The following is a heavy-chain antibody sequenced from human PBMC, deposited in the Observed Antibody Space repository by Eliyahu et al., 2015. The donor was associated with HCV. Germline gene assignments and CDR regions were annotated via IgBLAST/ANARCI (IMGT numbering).Heavy chain of an antibody. D-gene: IGHD6-6*01. CDR1: GFTVSTNY. CDR2: IFCGGRT. Sequence: EVQLVESGGGLIQPGGSLRLSCAASGFTVSTNYMLWVRQAPGKGLEWVPVIFCGGRTSYADSXRGRXTISRDNSKNTLYLQMNSLXAGDTAVYYCARGGSGGLVGLDYWGQGTLVTVSS. CDR3: ARGGSGGLVGLDY. V-gene: IGHV3-53*01. J-gene: IGHJ4*02.